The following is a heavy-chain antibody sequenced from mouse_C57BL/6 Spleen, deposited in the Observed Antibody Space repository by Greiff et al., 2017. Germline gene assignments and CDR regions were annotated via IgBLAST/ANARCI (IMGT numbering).Heavy chain of an antibody. Sequence: VQLQESGAELVKPGASVKISCKASGYVFSSYWMNWVKQRPGKGLEWIGQIYPGDGDTNYNGKFKGKATLTADKSSSTAYMQLSSLTSEDSAVYFCARYANWDGMDYWGQGTSVTVSS. CDR1: GYVFSSYW. V-gene: IGHV1-80*01. CDR3: ARYANWDGMDY. J-gene: IGHJ4*01. CDR2: IYPGDGDT. D-gene: IGHD4-1*01.